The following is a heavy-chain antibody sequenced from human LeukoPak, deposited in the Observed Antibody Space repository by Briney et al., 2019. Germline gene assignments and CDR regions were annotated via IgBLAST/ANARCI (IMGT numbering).Heavy chain of an antibody. CDR3: TRHVRDSGRGGNYFDY. CDR2: IYYSGST. Sequence: SETLSLTCTVSGGSVSSSSYYWGWIRPPPGKGLEWIGSIYYSGSTYYNPSLKSRVTISVDTSKNQFSLKLSSVTAADTAVYYCTRHVRDSGRGGNYFDYWGQGTLVTVSS. J-gene: IGHJ4*02. D-gene: IGHD1-26*01. V-gene: IGHV4-39*01. CDR1: GGSVSSSSYY.